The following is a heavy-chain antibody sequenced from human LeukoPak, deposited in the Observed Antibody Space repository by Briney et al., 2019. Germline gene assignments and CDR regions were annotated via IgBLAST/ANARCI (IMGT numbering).Heavy chain of an antibody. J-gene: IGHJ5*02. CDR2: IYYSGST. CDR3: ARGHSRGWYFAWFDP. D-gene: IGHD6-19*01. V-gene: IGHV4-31*03. CDR1: GGSISSGGYY. Sequence: PSETLSLTCTVSGGSISSGGYYWSWIRQHPGKGLEWIGYIYYSGSTYYNPSLKSRVTISVDTSKNQFSLKLSSVTAADTAVYYCARGHSRGWYFAWFDPWGQGTLVTVSS.